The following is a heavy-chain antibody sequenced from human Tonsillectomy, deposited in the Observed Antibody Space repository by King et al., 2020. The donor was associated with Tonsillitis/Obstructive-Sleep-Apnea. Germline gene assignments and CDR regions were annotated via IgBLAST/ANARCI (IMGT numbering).Heavy chain of an antibody. D-gene: IGHD3-16*01. J-gene: IGHJ4*02. CDR1: GFTCSSDG. Sequence: VQLVESGGGVVQPGRSQRLSCAASGFTCSSDGIHWFRQAPGKELEGWAVLWNDGMWNDGTTKYFADPVKGRFTISRDNSKNTLFLQMNSLRAEDTAVYYCATTGGGLLDHWGQGTLVTVSS. CDR2: LWNDGMWNDGTTK. CDR3: ATTGGGLLDH. V-gene: IGHV3-33*01.